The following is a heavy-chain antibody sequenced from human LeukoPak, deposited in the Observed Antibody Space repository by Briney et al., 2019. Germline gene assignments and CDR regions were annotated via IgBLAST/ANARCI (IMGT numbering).Heavy chain of an antibody. D-gene: IGHD1-14*01. CDR3: TTDPPPPLLA. J-gene: IGHJ4*02. V-gene: IGHV3-15*01. CDR1: GFTFSNAW. CDR2: IKSKTDGGTT. Sequence: GGVPGLSCAASGFTFSNAWMSWVRQAPGKGLEWVGRIKSKTDGGTTDYAAPVKGRFTISRGDSKNTLYLQMNSLKTEDTAVYYCTTDPPPPLLAWGQGTLVTVSS.